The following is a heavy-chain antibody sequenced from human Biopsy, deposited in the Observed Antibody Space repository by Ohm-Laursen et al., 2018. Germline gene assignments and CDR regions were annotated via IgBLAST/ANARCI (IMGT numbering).Heavy chain of an antibody. J-gene: IGHJ1*01. Sequence: ASVKVSCKASGYTFTGQYLHWVRQVPGQGLEWMGWINPHSGTTKYAQDFQGRVTMTRDTSITTAYMELRRLRSDVTGVYYCAKGQDLWGGAEYFQHWGQGALVTVSS. CDR3: AKGQDLWGGAEYFQH. V-gene: IGHV1-2*02. CDR1: GYTFTGQY. CDR2: INPHSGTT. D-gene: IGHD3-3*01.